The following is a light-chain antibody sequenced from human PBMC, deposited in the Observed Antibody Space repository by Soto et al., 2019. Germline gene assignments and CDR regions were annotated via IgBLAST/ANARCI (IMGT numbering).Light chain of an antibody. CDR1: QSVRSNY. J-gene: IGKJ2*01. CDR3: QHYDGSPRT. V-gene: IGKV3-20*01. CDR2: GVF. Sequence: ETVLTQSPGTVSLSPGERATLSCTTSQSVRSNYLAWYQQKPGQAPRLLIYGVFSRAPGIPDRFSGSGSGTDFTLTISGLEPEDSAVYYCQHYDGSPRTFGQGTKLEI.